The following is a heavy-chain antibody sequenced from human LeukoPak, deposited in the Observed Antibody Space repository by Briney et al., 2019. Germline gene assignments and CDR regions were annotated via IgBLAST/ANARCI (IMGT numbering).Heavy chain of an antibody. CDR1: GFTFNRYA. CDR3: ATPRDPDGYDGYYFDY. Sequence: GGSLRLSCAASGFTFNRYAMTWVRQAPGKGLEWVSAISGSGDSTYYADSVKGRFTISRDNSKNTLYLQMNSLRVEDTAVYDCATPRDPDGYDGYYFDYWGQGTLVTVSA. V-gene: IGHV3-23*01. CDR2: ISGSGDST. J-gene: IGHJ4*02. D-gene: IGHD3-16*01.